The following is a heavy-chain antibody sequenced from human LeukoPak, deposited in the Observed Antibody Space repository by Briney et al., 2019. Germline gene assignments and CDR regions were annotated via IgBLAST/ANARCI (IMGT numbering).Heavy chain of an antibody. CDR3: ARGRIAVAGYYYYYYMDV. Sequence: PSETLSLTCTVSGGSISSYYWSWIRQPAGKGLEWIWRIYTSGSTNYNPSLKSRVTMSVDTSKNQFSLKLSSVTAADTAVYYCARGRIAVAGYYYYYYMDVWGKGTLVTVSS. D-gene: IGHD6-19*01. V-gene: IGHV4-4*07. CDR1: GGSISSYY. CDR2: IYTSGST. J-gene: IGHJ6*03.